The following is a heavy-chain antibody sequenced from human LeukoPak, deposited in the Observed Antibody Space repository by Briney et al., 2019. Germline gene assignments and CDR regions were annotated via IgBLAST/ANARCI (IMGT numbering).Heavy chain of an antibody. CDR1: GFTFSSCA. CDR2: ISGSGGST. Sequence: PGGSLRLSCAASGFTFSSCAMSWVRQAPGKGLEWVSAISGSGGSTYYADSVKGRFTISRDNSKNTLYLQMNSLRAEDTAVYYCARDPPYYYDSSGYFGAFDIWGQGTMVTVSS. D-gene: IGHD3-22*01. CDR3: ARDPPYYYDSSGYFGAFDI. J-gene: IGHJ3*02. V-gene: IGHV3-23*01.